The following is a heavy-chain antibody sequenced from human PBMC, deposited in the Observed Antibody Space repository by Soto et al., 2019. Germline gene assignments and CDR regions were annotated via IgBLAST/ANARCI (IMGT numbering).Heavy chain of an antibody. Sequence: QMQLQESGPGLVKPSGTLSLTCGVSGGSISSSKWWTWVRQPPGKGPEWIGEIYHSGSTNYNPSLTSRVTISLDKSNNQFYLTLTSVTAADTAVYYCASQDYISSTDASFLVNGYFDLWGRGILVTVSS. D-gene: IGHD6-6*01. CDR1: GGSISSSKW. CDR2: IYHSGST. J-gene: IGHJ2*01. CDR3: ASQDYISSTDASFLVNGYFDL. V-gene: IGHV4-4*02.